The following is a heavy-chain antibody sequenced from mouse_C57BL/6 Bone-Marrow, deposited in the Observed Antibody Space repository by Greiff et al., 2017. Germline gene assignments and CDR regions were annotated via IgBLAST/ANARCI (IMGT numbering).Heavy chain of an antibody. D-gene: IGHD2-2*01. J-gene: IGHJ1*03. Sequence: VKLVESGPGLVQPSQSLSITCTVSGFSLTSYGVHWVRQSQGKGLEWLGVIWSGGSTDYNAAFISRLSISKDNSKSQVFFKMNSLQADDTAIYYCARNIYYGYDNWYFDVWGTGTTVTVSS. CDR2: IWSGGST. CDR3: ARNIYYGYDNWYFDV. V-gene: IGHV2-2*01. CDR1: GFSLTSYG.